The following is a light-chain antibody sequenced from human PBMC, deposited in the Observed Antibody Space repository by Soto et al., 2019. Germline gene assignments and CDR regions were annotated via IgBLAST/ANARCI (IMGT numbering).Light chain of an antibody. J-gene: IGKJ4*01. CDR1: QSLLHSNGYNY. CDR3: MQALQTPPT. V-gene: IGKV2-28*01. CDR2: LGS. Sequence: DIVMTQSPLSLPVTPGEPASISCRSSQSLLHSNGYNYLDWYLQKPGQSPQPLIYLGSNRASGVPDRFSGSRSGTDFTLKISRVEAEDVGVYYCMQALQTPPTFGGGTKVEIK.